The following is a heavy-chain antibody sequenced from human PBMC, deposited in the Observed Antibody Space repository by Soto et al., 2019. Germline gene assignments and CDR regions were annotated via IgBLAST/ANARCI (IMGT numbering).Heavy chain of an antibody. J-gene: IGHJ4*02. Sequence: GSLRLSCAASGFTFSRYSMNWIRQDPGKGLEWVSYISSSSSTIYYADSVKGRFTISRDNAKNSLYLQMNSLRAEDTAVYYCAQGGIVVVPAATLDYWGQGTLVTVS. CDR3: AQGGIVVVPAATLDY. CDR2: ISSSSSTI. V-gene: IGHV3-48*01. D-gene: IGHD2-2*01. CDR1: GFTFSRYS.